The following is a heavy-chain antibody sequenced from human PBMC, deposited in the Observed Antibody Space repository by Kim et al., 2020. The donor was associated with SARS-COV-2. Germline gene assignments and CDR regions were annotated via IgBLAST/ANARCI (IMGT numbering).Heavy chain of an antibody. J-gene: IGHJ4*02. CDR3: ARHRRPGMAKAAEGCSGGSCYQILFDY. Sequence: SETLSLTCTVSGGSISSSSYYWGWIRQPPGKGLEWIGSIYYSGSTYYNPSLKSRVTISVDTSKNQFSLKLSSVTAADTAVYYCARHRRPGMAKAAEGCSGGSCYQILFDYWGQGTLVTVSS. V-gene: IGHV4-39*01. CDR1: GGSISSSSYY. D-gene: IGHD2-15*01. CDR2: IYYSGST.